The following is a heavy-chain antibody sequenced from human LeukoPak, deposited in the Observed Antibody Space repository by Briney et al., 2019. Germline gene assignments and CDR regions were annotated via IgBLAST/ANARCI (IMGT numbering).Heavy chain of an antibody. D-gene: IGHD3-3*01. J-gene: IGHJ4*02. CDR1: GGSFSGYY. V-gene: IGHV4-34*01. CDR3: ARVSISLFGVVTTHFDF. Sequence: PSETLSLTCAVYGGSFSGYYWSWIRQPPGKGLEWIGEINHGGSTNYSPSLKSRVTISIDTSKNHFSLRLTSVTAADTAVYYCARVSISLFGVVTTHFDFWGQGTLVTVSS. CDR2: INHGGST.